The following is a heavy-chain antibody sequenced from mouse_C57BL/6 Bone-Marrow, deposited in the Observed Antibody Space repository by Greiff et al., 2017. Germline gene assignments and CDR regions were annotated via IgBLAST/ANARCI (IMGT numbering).Heavy chain of an antibody. D-gene: IGHD2-2*01. CDR1: GYSITSGYY. CDR2: ISYDGSN. J-gene: IGHJ3*01. CDR3: ARARRGIYYGYHFAY. Sequence: ESGPGLVKPSQSLSLTCSVTGYSITSGYYWNWIRQFPGNKLKWMGYISYDGSNKYNPSLQNRISITRDTSKNQFFLKLNSVTTEDTATYYCARARRGIYYGYHFAYWGQGTLVTVSA. V-gene: IGHV3-6*01.